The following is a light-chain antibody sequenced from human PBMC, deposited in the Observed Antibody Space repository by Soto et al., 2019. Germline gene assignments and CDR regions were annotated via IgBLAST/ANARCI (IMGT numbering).Light chain of an antibody. Sequence: IVMTQSPATLSVSPGERATLSCRASQSVSSNLAWYQQKPGQAPRLLIYGASTRATGIPDRFSGTGSGTDFTLTISRLEPEDFAVYYCQQYDSSPKTFGQGTRLENK. J-gene: IGKJ5*01. CDR1: QSVSSN. CDR2: GAS. CDR3: QQYDSSPKT. V-gene: IGKV3-20*01.